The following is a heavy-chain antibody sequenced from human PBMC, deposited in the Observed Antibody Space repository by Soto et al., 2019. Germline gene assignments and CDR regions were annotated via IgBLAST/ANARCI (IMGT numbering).Heavy chain of an antibody. J-gene: IGHJ4*02. D-gene: IGHD3-10*01. Sequence: PSETLSLTCSVSGGSINSYWWSWIRQPAGKGLEWIGRVYSSGTTDYNPSLNSRATLSVETSKNQFSLKLSSVTAADTAVYCCARDIGSYAYGEGYWGQGIQVTVSS. CDR1: GGSINSYW. CDR2: VYSSGTT. CDR3: ARDIGSYAYGEGY. V-gene: IGHV4-4*07.